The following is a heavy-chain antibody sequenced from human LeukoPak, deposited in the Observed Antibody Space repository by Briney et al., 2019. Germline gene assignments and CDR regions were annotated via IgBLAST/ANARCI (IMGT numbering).Heavy chain of an antibody. D-gene: IGHD6-13*01. J-gene: IGHJ4*02. V-gene: IGHV4-59*01. CDR1: GGSISSYY. Sequence: SETLSLTCTVSGGSISSYYWSWIRQPPGKGLEWIGYIYYSGSTNYNPSLKSRVTISVDTSKNQFSLKLSSVTAADTAVYYCARLSGYSSSPTGFDYWGQGTLVTVSS. CDR3: ARLSGYSSSPTGFDY. CDR2: IYYSGST.